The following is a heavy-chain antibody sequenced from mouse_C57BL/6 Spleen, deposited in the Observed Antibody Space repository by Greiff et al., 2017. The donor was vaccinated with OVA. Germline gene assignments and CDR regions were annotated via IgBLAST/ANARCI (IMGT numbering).Heavy chain of an antibody. CDR1: GYSITSGYY. CDR2: ISYDGSN. V-gene: IGHV3-6*01. CDR3: ARGYGNYGGYFDY. D-gene: IGHD2-1*01. Sequence: EVKLMESGPGLVKPSQSLSLTCSVTGYSITSGYYWNWIRQFPGNKLEWMGYISYDGSNNYNPSLKNRISITRDTSKNQFFLKLNSVTTEDTATYYCARGYGNYGGYFDYWGQGTTLTVSS. J-gene: IGHJ2*01.